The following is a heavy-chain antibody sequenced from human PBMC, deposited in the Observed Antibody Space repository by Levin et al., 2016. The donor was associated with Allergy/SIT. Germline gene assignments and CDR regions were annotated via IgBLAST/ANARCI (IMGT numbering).Heavy chain of an antibody. D-gene: IGHD3-22*01. CDR3: ARDFTYYSDSSGFSPFDY. Sequence: GESLKISCEASGFSFSEYSMDWVRQAPGKGLEWISYISRTTSTISYADSVKGRFTISRDNAKNSLFLQMDSLRDEDTAMYYCARDFTYYSDSSGFSPFDYWGQGILVIVSS. CDR1: GFSFSEYS. CDR2: ISRTTSTI. J-gene: IGHJ4*02. V-gene: IGHV3-48*02.